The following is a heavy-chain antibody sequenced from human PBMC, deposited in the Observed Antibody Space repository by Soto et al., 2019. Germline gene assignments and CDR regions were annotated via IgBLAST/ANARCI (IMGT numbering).Heavy chain of an antibody. V-gene: IGHV3-23*01. J-gene: IGHJ6*02. CDR1: GFTFSDYA. Sequence: PGGSLRLSCAASGFTFSDYAMNWVRQAPGKGLEWVSTLSGSGISTYDADFVKGRFTISRDNSKNMLFLQMNSLRAEDTAIYYCAKQRVGALYYGMCGWCQGTTVTLS. CDR2: LSGSGIST. D-gene: IGHD2-15*01. CDR3: AKQRVGALYYGMCG.